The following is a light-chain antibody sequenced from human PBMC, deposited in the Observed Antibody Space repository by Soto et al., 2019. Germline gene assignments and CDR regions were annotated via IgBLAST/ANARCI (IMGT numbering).Light chain of an antibody. CDR2: RND. Sequence: QSVLTQPPSASGTPGQRVTISCSGSSSNIGNNYVYWYQQFPGTAPKLLIYRNDQRPSGVPDRFSGSKSGTSASLAISGLRSEDEADYYCAAWDDSLSVVFGGGTKLTVL. CDR3: AAWDDSLSVV. CDR1: SSNIGNNY. V-gene: IGLV1-47*01. J-gene: IGLJ2*01.